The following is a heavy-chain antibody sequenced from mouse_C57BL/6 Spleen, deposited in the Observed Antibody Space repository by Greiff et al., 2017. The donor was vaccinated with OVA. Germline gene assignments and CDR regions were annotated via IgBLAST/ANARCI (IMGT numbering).Heavy chain of an antibody. V-gene: IGHV1-15*01. Sequence: QVQLQQSGAELVRPGASVTLSCKASGYTFTDYEMHWVKQTPVHGLEWIGAIDPETGGTAYNQKFKGKAILTADKSSSTAYMELRSLTSEDSAVYYCTRHGYGYYFDYWGQGTTLTVSS. CDR2: IDPETGGT. J-gene: IGHJ2*01. CDR3: TRHGYGYYFDY. D-gene: IGHD2-2*01. CDR1: GYTFTDYE.